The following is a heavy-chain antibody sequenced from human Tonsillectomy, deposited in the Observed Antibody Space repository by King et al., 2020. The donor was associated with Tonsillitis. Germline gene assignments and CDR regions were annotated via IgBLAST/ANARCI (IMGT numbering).Heavy chain of an antibody. J-gene: IGHJ5*02. CDR3: ARESQRLAYHGYDASSSGFDH. Sequence: VQLVESGGGVVQPGRSLRLSCAASGFTFSNYAIHWVRQAPGKGLEWVAVISYDGSNEYYAGSVKGRFTISRDNSKNTLYLQMNSLRAEDTAAYYCARESQRLAYHGYDASSSGFDHWGQGTLVTVSS. V-gene: IGHV3-30-3*01. CDR1: GFTFSNYA. CDR2: ISYDGSNE. D-gene: IGHD4/OR15-4a*01.